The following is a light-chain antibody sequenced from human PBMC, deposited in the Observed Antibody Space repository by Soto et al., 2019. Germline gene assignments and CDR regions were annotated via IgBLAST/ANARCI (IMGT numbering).Light chain of an antibody. CDR3: QQYENWPPWT. CDR1: QSVSIN. J-gene: IGKJ1*01. V-gene: IGKV3-15*01. Sequence: EIVMTQSPATLSVSPGERATLSCRASQSVSINLAWYQVKPGQGPRLLIYRASTRATGIPARFSGSGSETDFTLNITNLQSEDFAVYYCQQYENWPPWTFGQGTQLEIK. CDR2: RAS.